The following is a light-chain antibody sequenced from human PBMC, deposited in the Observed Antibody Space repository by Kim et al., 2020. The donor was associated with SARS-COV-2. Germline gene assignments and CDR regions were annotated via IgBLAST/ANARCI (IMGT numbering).Light chain of an antibody. V-gene: IGLV2-8*01. J-gene: IGLJ2*01. CDR3: SSYAGSNNLV. CDR2: EVS. Sequence: GQAVNSACTGTRRDGGGDKYVSWYQQNTGKAPKRMIYEVSKRPSGVPDSFSGSKSGNTASLTGSGLQAEDEADYYCSSYAGSNNLVFGGGTQLTVL. CDR1: RRDGGGDKY.